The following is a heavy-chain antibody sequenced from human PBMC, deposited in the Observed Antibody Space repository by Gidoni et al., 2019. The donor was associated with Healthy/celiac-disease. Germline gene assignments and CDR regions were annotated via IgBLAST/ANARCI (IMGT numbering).Heavy chain of an antibody. Sequence: EVQLVESGGGLVQTGRSLSLSCAASGFTFDDYAMHWARQAPGKGLEWVSGISWNSGSIGYADSVKGRFTISRDNAKNSLYLQMNSLRAEDTALYYCAKVGSIVGATTYYDYWGQGTLVTVSS. CDR1: GFTFDDYA. J-gene: IGHJ4*02. D-gene: IGHD1-26*01. CDR3: AKVGSIVGATTYYDY. CDR2: ISWNSGSI. V-gene: IGHV3-9*01.